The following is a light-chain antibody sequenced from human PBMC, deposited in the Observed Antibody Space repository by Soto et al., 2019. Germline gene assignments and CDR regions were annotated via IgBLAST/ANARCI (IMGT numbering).Light chain of an antibody. CDR3: SSYASSTTVV. V-gene: IGLV2-14*01. CDR1: RRDVGGYNY. J-gene: IGLJ2*01. Sequence: QSALTQPASVSGSPGQSITLSCTGTRRDVGGYNYVSWYQQHPGKAPKLMIYEVSNRPSGVSNRFSGSKSGNTASLTISGLQAEDEADYYCSSYASSTTVVFGAGTKFTVL. CDR2: EVS.